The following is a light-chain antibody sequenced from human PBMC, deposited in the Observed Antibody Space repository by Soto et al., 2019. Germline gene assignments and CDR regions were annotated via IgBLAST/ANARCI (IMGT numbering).Light chain of an antibody. V-gene: IGKV1-5*01. CDR2: DAS. Sequence: DFQMTQSPSSLSASVGDRVTITCRASQSFSTYLAWYQQKPGKAPKLLIYDASSLEGGVPSRFSGSGSGTEFTLTISSLQPGDFATYYCQQYNSYSPTFGQGTKVDIK. CDR3: QQYNSYSPT. CDR1: QSFSTY. J-gene: IGKJ1*01.